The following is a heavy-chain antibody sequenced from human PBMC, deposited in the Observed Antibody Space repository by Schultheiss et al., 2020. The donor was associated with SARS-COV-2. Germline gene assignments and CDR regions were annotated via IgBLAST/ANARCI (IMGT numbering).Heavy chain of an antibody. CDR3: AKETVTMITLDWFDP. V-gene: IGHV3-7*03. J-gene: IGHJ5*02. D-gene: IGHD4-17*01. Sequence: GGSLRLSCAASGFTFSSYWMSWVRQAPGKGLEWVANIKQDGSEKYYVDSVKGRFTISRDNAKNSLYLQMNSLRAEDTAVYYCAKETVTMITLDWFDPWGQGTLVTVSS. CDR2: IKQDGSEK. CDR1: GFTFSSYW.